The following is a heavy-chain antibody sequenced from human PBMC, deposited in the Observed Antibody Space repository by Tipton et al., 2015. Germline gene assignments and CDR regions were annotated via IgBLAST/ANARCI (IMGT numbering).Heavy chain of an antibody. Sequence: TLSLTCTVSGGSVSSGSYFWTWIRQPPGKGLEYLGFIHHSGVTKYNPSLKSRVTISLDTSKTQFSLKLSSVTAADTAVYYCARVDILLSQGGMDVWGQGTTVTVSS. CDR2: IHHSGVT. D-gene: IGHD3-10*01. CDR1: GGSVSSGSYF. V-gene: IGHV4-61*01. CDR3: ARVDILLSQGGMDV. J-gene: IGHJ6*02.